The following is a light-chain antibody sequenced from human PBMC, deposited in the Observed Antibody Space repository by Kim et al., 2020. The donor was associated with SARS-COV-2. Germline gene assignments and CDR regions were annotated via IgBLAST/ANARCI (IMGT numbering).Light chain of an antibody. V-gene: IGKV3D-20*01. Sequence: DIVLTQSPATLSLSPGERATLSCGASQSLGSNLAWYQQKPGLAPRLLIYDASSRATGIPDRFSGSGSGTDFTLTISRLEPEDFAVYYCQQYGSAPLTFGGGTKLEI. CDR3: QQYGSAPLT. CDR2: DAS. J-gene: IGKJ4*01. CDR1: QSLGSN.